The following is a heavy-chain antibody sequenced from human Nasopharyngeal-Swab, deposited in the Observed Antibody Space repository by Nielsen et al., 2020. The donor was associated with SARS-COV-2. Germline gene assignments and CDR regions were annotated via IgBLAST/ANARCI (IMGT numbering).Heavy chain of an antibody. J-gene: IGHJ6*02. CDR1: GFTFSTYA. V-gene: IGHV3-30*18. Sequence: GGSLRLSCAASGFTFSTYAMHWVRQAPGKGLEWVTLISNDGSNKYYGDSVKGRFTISRDNSRNTLFLQMNSLRPEDTAVYYCAKAQGIRYGLDVWGRGTTVTVSS. CDR2: ISNDGSNK. CDR3: AKAQGIRYGLDV.